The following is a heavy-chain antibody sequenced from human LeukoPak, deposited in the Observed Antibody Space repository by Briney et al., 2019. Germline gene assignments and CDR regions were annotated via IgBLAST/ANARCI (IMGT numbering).Heavy chain of an antibody. V-gene: IGHV1-24*01. J-gene: IGHJ6*02. CDR2: FDPEDGET. D-gene: IGHD1-1*01. Sequence: ASVKVSCKVSGYTLTELSLHWVRPAPGKGLEWMGRFDPEDGETIYARKFQGRVTMTEDTSTDTAYKELSSLRSEDTAVYFCAVSLTTGGYYGMDVWGQGTTVTVSS. CDR1: GYTLTELS. CDR3: AVSLTTGGYYGMDV.